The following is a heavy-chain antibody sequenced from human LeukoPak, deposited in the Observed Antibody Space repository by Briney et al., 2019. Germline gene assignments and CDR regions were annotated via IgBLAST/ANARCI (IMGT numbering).Heavy chain of an antibody. CDR2: ISSSSSYI. CDR3: ARGVPLAFYCSSTSCYYFDY. Sequence: GGSLRLSCAASGFTFSSYSMNWVRQAPGKGLEWVSSISSSSSYIYYADSVKGRFTISRDNAKNSLYLQMNSLRAEDTAVYYCARGVPLAFYCSSTSCYYFDYWGQGNLVTVSS. V-gene: IGHV3-21*01. D-gene: IGHD2-2*01. CDR1: GFTFSSYS. J-gene: IGHJ4*02.